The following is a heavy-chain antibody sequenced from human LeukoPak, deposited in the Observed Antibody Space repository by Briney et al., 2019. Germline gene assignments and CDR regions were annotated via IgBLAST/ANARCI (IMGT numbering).Heavy chain of an antibody. CDR2: IDDSGRI. CDR1: GDSYTNTDVF. J-gene: IGHJ4*02. Sequence: PSHTLSLTYTVSGDSYTNTDVFWGWSRQPPGRGLEWIANIDDSGRIYSNPSLRSRVTMSRDTSKNQFSLKVTSVTAADTAVYYCARLDGSLAHISGSYPDFWGQGSLVTVSS. CDR3: ARLDGSLAHISGSYPDF. V-gene: IGHV4-39*01. D-gene: IGHD3-10*01.